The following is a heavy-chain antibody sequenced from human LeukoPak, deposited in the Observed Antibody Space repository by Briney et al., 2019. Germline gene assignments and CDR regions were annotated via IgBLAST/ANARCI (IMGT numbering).Heavy chain of an antibody. CDR2: INHSGST. Sequence: SETLSLTCAVYGGSFSGYYWSWIRQPPGKGLEWIGEINHSGSTNYSPSLKSRVTISVDTSKNQFSLKLSSVTAADTAVYYCARVGKGGLLRLDVWGQGTTVTVSS. V-gene: IGHV4-34*01. CDR3: ARVGKGGLLRLDV. CDR1: GGSFSGYY. D-gene: IGHD1-26*01. J-gene: IGHJ6*02.